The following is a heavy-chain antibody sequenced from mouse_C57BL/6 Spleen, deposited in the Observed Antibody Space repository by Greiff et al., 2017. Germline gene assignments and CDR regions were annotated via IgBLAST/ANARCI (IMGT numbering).Heavy chain of an antibody. D-gene: IGHD1-1*01. CDR2: FDPSDSET. J-gene: IGHJ1*03. Sequence: QVQLQQPGAELVRPGSSVKLSCKASGYTFTSYWMHRVKQRPIQGLEWIGNFDPSDSETHYNQKFTDKATLTGETSSSTAYMQLSSLTSEDSAVYDGARDITTVVASHWDVEVWGTGTTVTVSS. V-gene: IGHV1-52*01. CDR3: ARDITTVVASHWDVEV. CDR1: GYTFTSYW.